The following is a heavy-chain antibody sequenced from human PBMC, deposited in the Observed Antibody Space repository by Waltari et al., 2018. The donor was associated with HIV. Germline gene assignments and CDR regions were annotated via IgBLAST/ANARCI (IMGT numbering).Heavy chain of an antibody. CDR2: ISYDGRNK. V-gene: IGHV3-30*01. CDR1: GFTFSSSA. D-gene: IGHD4-17*01. J-gene: IGHJ4*02. Sequence: QVQLVESGGGVVQLGRSLRLSCAASGFTFSSSALHWVRQAPGKGLEWVEVISYDGRNKYYADSVKGRFTISRDNSKNTLYLQMNSLRAEDTAVYYCARPMNYGDYPYYFDYWGQGTLVTVSS. CDR3: ARPMNYGDYPYYFDY.